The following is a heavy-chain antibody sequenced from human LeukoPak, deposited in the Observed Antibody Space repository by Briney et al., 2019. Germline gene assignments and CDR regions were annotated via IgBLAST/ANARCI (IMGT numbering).Heavy chain of an antibody. CDR2: ISYDGSNK. CDR1: GFIVSNNY. D-gene: IGHD2-15*01. V-gene: IGHV3-30-3*01. J-gene: IGHJ4*02. CDR3: ARDSQVAIDY. Sequence: GGSLRLSCAASGFIVSNNYMSWVRQAPGKGLEWVAVISYDGSNKYYADSVKGRFTISRDNSKNTLYLQMNSLRAEDTAVYYCARDSQVAIDYWGQGTLVTVSS.